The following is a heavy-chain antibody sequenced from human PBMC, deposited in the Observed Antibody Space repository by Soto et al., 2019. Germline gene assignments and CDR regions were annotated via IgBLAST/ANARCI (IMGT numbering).Heavy chain of an antibody. CDR2: VRGNGDPP. J-gene: IGHJ4*02. V-gene: IGHV3-64D*06. D-gene: IGHD1-20*01. CDR3: VKSRGLNNFDFFD. Sequence: PGGSLRLSCSASGFTFSSYAMHWVRQAPGKGLEYVSGVRGNGDPPFYADSVKGRFTISRDNSKNTLYLQMSSLSADDTAVYYCVKSRGLNNFDFFDWGQGALVTVSS. CDR1: GFTFSSYA.